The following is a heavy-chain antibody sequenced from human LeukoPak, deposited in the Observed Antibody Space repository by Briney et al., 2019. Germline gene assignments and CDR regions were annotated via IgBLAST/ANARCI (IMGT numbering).Heavy chain of an antibody. CDR3: AKYFYDGSGTHYFDY. Sequence: GGSLRLSCAASGFTFSSHWMSWVRQAPGKGLEWVGNIKPDGSEKYYVDSLKGRFIISRDDAKNSLYLQMNSLRAEDVAVYYCAKYFYDGSGTHYFDYWGQGTPVTVSS. CDR2: IKPDGSEK. D-gene: IGHD3-22*01. J-gene: IGHJ4*02. V-gene: IGHV3-7*01. CDR1: GFTFSSHW.